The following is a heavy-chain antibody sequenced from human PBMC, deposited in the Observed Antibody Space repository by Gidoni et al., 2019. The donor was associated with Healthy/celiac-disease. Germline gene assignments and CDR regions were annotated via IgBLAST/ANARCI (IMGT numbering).Heavy chain of an antibody. D-gene: IGHD3-22*01. CDR2: IKQDGSEK. J-gene: IGHJ4*02. V-gene: IGHV3-7*01. Sequence: EVQLVESGGGLVQPGGSLRLSCAASGFTLRSYWMSWVRQAPGKGLEWVANIKQDGSEKYYVDSVKGRFTISRDNAKNSLYLQMNSLRAEDTAVYYCARDGPYPYDSSGFDYWGQGTLVTVSS. CDR3: ARDGPYPYDSSGFDY. CDR1: GFTLRSYW.